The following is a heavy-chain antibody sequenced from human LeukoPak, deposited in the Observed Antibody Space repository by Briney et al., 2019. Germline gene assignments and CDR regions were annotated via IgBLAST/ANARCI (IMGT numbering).Heavy chain of an antibody. CDR3: ARDQFYDYVWGSYRKGGFQH. V-gene: IGHV3-11*05. Sequence: AGGSLRLSCAASGFTFSDYYMSWIRQAPGKGLEWASYISSSSSYTNYADSVKGRFTISRDNAKNSLYLQMNSLRAEDTAVYYCARDQFYDYVWGSYRKGGFQHWGQGTLVTVSS. J-gene: IGHJ1*01. D-gene: IGHD3-16*02. CDR2: ISSSSSYT. CDR1: GFTFSDYY.